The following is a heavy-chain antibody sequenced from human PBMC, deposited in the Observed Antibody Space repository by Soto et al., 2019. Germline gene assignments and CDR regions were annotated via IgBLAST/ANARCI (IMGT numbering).Heavy chain of an antibody. J-gene: IGHJ4*02. CDR2: ISSYSGNT. Sequence: QVQLVQSGAEVKKPGASVKVSCKSSGYPFTSYGISWLLPAPGQGLGWMGWISSYSGNTNNSQKLQGRVTLTPDTSMSTAYLELSSRRSDSTAVYYCAISGGYEVDYWGQGNLVTVSS. CDR1: GYPFTSYG. D-gene: IGHD5-12*01. V-gene: IGHV1-18*01. CDR3: AISGGYEVDY.